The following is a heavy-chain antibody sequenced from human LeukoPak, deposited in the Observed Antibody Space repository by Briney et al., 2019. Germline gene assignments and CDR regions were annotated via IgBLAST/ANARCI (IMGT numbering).Heavy chain of an antibody. V-gene: IGHV3-21*01. CDR2: ISSSSSYI. CDR3: ARSSVGDIVLMVYATPGWFDP. J-gene: IGHJ5*02. D-gene: IGHD2-8*01. Sequence: PGGSLRLSCAASGFTFSSYSMNWVRQAPGKGLEWVSSISSSSSYIYYADSVKGRFTISRGNAKNSLYLQMNSLRAEDTAVYYCARSSVGDIVLMVYATPGWFDPWGQGTLVTVSS. CDR1: GFTFSSYS.